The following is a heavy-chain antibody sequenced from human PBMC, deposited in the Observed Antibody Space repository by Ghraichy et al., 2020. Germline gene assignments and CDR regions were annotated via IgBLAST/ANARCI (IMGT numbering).Heavy chain of an antibody. CDR2: ISGSGSAK. J-gene: IGHJ5*02. D-gene: IGHD3-10*01. CDR3: AKDHDITDNPWGWFDP. Sequence: GGSLRLSCAGSGFIFSSYAMSWVRQAPGKGLEWVSSISGSGSAKFYPDSVKGRFTISRDNSKNTLSLQMNSLRAEDTAVYYCAKDHDITDNPWGWFDPWGQRTLVTISS. V-gene: IGHV3-23*01. CDR1: GFIFSSYA.